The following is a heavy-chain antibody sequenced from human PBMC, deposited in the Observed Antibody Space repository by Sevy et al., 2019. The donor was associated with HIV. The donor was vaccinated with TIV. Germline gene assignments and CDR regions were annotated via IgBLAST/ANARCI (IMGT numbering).Heavy chain of an antibody. D-gene: IGHD2-21*02. CDR3: ARGPHIVVVTAIPTHFDY. J-gene: IGHJ4*02. V-gene: IGHV3-33*01. Sequence: GGSLRLSCAASGFTFSSYGMHWVRQAPGKGLEWVAVIWYDGSNKYYADSVKGRFTISRDNSKNTLYLQTNSLRAEDTAVYYCARGPHIVVVTAIPTHFDYWGQGTLVTVSS. CDR2: IWYDGSNK. CDR1: GFTFSSYG.